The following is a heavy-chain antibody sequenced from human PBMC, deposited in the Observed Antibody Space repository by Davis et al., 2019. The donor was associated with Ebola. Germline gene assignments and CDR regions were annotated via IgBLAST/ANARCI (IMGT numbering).Heavy chain of an antibody. CDR1: GGSFSGYY. Sequence: SQTLSLTCAVYGGSFSGYYWSWIRQHPGKGLEWIGYIYYSGSTNYNPSLKSRVTISVDTSKNQFSLKLSSVTAADTAVYYCARVKYYYDSSGYWYYYGMDVWGQGTTVTVSS. D-gene: IGHD3-22*01. CDR3: ARVKYYYDSSGYWYYYGMDV. CDR2: IYYSGST. J-gene: IGHJ6*02. V-gene: IGHV4-59*01.